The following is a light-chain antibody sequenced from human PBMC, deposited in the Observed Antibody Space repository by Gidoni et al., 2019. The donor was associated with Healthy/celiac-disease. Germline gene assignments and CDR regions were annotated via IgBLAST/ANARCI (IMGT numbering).Light chain of an antibody. V-gene: IGKV1-5*01. Sequence: DIQLTQSPSTLSASVGDRVTITCRASQSISSWLAWYQQKPGKAPKLLIYDASSVESGVPSRFSGSGSGTEFTLTISSLQPDDFATYYCQQYNSYSWTFGQGTKVKIK. CDR3: QQYNSYSWT. CDR1: QSISSW. CDR2: DAS. J-gene: IGKJ1*01.